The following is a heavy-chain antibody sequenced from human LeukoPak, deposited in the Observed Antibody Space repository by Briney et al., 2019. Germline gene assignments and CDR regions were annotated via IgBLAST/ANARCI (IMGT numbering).Heavy chain of an antibody. V-gene: IGHV4-59*01. D-gene: IGHD1-14*01. CDR3: ARLRNYCDY. Sequence: SETLSLTCTASGDSISGYYWTWLRQPPGKGLEWIGYIYSSGSTKYNPSLESRVTISIDTSKNQFSLKLSSVTAADTAVYYCARLRNYCDYWGQGTLVTVSS. J-gene: IGHJ4*02. CDR2: IYSSGST. CDR1: GDSISGYY.